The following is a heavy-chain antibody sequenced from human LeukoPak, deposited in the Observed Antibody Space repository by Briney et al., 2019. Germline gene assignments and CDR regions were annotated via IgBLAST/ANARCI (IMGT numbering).Heavy chain of an antibody. Sequence: SDTLSLTCTVSGYSISSGYYWGWIRQPPGKGLEWIGNIYHSGSTYYNPSLKSRVTISVDTSKNQFSLKLSSVTAADTAVYYCARSSYSLFHYWGQGTLVTVSS. CDR3: ARSSYSLFHY. CDR1: GYSISSGYY. V-gene: IGHV4-38-2*02. J-gene: IGHJ4*02. CDR2: IYHSGST. D-gene: IGHD5-18*01.